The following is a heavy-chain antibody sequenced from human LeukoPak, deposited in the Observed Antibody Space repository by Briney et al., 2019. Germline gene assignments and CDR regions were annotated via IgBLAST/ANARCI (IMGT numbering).Heavy chain of an antibody. Sequence: ASVKVSCKASGYTFTGYCMHWVRQAPGQGLEWMGWINPNSGGTNYAQKFQGRVTMTRDTSISTAYMELSRLRSDDTAVYYCAREGSIAARGRKGWFDPWGQGTLVTVSS. CDR1: GYTFTGYC. J-gene: IGHJ5*02. CDR2: INPNSGGT. D-gene: IGHD6-6*01. V-gene: IGHV1-2*02. CDR3: AREGSIAARGRKGWFDP.